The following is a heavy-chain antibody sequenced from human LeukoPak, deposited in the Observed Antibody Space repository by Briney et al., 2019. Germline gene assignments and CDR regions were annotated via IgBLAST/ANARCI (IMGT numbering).Heavy chain of an antibody. CDR3: ARDLIHRDDSDAA. V-gene: IGHV4-59*01. CDR1: GGSISSYY. D-gene: IGHD5-24*01. Sequence: SETQSLTCTVSGGSISSYYWCWIRQPPGKGLEWIGSVYYTGSTSYNPSLKSRVSISVDTSKNQFSLKLRSVPAADTALYYCARDLIHRDDSDAAWGQGTLVSVSS. J-gene: IGHJ5*02. CDR2: VYYTGST.